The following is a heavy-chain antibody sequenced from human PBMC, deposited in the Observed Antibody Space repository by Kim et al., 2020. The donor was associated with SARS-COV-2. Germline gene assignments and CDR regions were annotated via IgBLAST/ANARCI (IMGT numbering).Heavy chain of an antibody. CDR3: AKVGVDWYFDL. Sequence: GGSLRLSCAASGFTFSRTWMYWVRQAPGKGLVWISRINTDGSSITYADSVKGRFTISRDNAKNTLHLKMNTLTAEDTAVYYCAKVGVDWYFDLWGRGTLVTVSS. D-gene: IGHD3-16*01. CDR2: INTDGSSI. V-gene: IGHV3-74*01. J-gene: IGHJ2*01. CDR1: GFTFSRTW.